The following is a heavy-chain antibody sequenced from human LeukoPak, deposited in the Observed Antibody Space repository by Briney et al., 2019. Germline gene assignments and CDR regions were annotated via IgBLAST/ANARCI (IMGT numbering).Heavy chain of an antibody. CDR3: ARAPYSSGWYGGYYYYYYMDV. CDR2: SSPYNGNT. D-gene: IGHD6-19*01. Sequence: ASVKVSCKASGYTFTTYGISWVRQAPGQGLEWMGWSSPYNGNTNYAQKLRGRVTMTTDTSTSTAYMELRSLRSDDTAVYYCARAPYSSGWYGGYYYYYYMDVWGKGTTVTVSS. J-gene: IGHJ6*03. V-gene: IGHV1-18*01. CDR1: GYTFTTYG.